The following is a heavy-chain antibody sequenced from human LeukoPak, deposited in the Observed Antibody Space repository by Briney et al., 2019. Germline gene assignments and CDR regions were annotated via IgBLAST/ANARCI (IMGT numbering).Heavy chain of an antibody. V-gene: IGHV4-59*08. CDR2: IYYSGST. D-gene: IGHD6-13*01. CDR3: ARLGYSSSHLDY. CDR1: GGSISSYY. Sequence: SETLSLTCTVSGGSISSYYWSWIRQPPGKGLEWIGYIYYSGSTNYNPSLKSRVTISVDTSKNQFSLKLSSVTAADTAAYYCARLGYSSSHLDYWGQGTLVTVSS. J-gene: IGHJ4*02.